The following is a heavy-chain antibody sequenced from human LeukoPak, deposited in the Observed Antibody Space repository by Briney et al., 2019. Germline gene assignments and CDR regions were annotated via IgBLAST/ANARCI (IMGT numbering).Heavy chain of an antibody. CDR1: GGSISSSSYY. V-gene: IGHV4-39*07. D-gene: IGHD3-10*01. J-gene: IGHJ6*03. Sequence: SETLSLTCTVTGGSISSSSYYWGWIRQPPGKGLEWIGEIYRSGSTNYNPSLKSRVTISVDKSKNQLSLKLSSVTAADTAVYYCARGRSSMVRGYYYYYMDVWGKGTTVTISS. CDR2: IYRSGST. CDR3: ARGRSSMVRGYYYYYMDV.